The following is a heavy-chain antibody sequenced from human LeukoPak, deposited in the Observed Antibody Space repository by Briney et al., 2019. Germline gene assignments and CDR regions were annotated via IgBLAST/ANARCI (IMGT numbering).Heavy chain of an antibody. Sequence: PGGSLRLSCAASGFTFSSNWMHWVRQVPGKGLVWVSLINPSGSFTTYADSVKGRFTVSRDNSKNTLYLQMNSLRAEDTAVYYCAKKSATYGDYATQDYWGQGTLVTVSS. CDR1: GFTFSSNW. D-gene: IGHD4-17*01. V-gene: IGHV3-74*01. CDR3: AKKSATYGDYATQDY. J-gene: IGHJ4*02. CDR2: INPSGSFT.